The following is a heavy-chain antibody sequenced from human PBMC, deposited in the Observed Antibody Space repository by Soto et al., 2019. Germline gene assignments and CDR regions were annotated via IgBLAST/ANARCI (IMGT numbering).Heavy chain of an antibody. CDR3: AKKDIVVVPAAIDYYGMDV. Sequence: GWSLRLSCAASGFTFSSYAMSWVRQAPGKGLEWVSAISGSGGSTYYADSVKGRFTISRDNSKNTLYLQMNSLRAEDTAVYYCAKKDIVVVPAAIDYYGMDVWGQGTTVTVSS. CDR1: GFTFSSYA. J-gene: IGHJ6*02. D-gene: IGHD2-2*01. CDR2: ISGSGGST. V-gene: IGHV3-23*01.